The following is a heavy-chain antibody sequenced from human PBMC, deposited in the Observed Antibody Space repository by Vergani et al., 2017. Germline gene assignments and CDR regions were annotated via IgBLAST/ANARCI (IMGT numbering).Heavy chain of an antibody. J-gene: IGHJ4*02. V-gene: IGHV3-21*01. CDR2: ISSSSSYI. Sequence: EVQLVESGGGLVKPGGSLRLSCAASGFTFSSYSMNWVRQAPGKGLEWVSSISSSSSYIYYADSVKGRFTISRDNAKNSLYLQMNSLRAEDTAVYYCASTFGSSSWYTFDYWGQGTLVTVSS. CDR3: ASTFGSSSWYTFDY. D-gene: IGHD6-13*01. CDR1: GFTFSSYS.